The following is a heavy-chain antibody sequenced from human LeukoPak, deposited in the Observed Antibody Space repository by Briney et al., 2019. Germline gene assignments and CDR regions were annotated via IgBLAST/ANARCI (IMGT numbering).Heavy chain of an antibody. CDR1: GGSFSGYY. D-gene: IGHD2-2*01. CDR3: ARGQGIVVVPAANWFDP. CDR2: ISHSGST. V-gene: IGHV4-34*01. J-gene: IGHJ5*02. Sequence: PSETLSLTCAVYGGSFSGYYWSWIRQPPGKGLEWIGEISHSGSTNYNPSLKSRVTISVDTSKNQFSLKLSSVTAADTAVYYCARGQGIVVVPAANWFDPWGQGTLVTVSS.